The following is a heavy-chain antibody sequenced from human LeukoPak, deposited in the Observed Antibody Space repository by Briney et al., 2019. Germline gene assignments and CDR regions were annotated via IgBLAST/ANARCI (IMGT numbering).Heavy chain of an antibody. CDR3: ARALHLAARGWFDP. J-gene: IGHJ5*02. V-gene: IGHV4-34*01. Sequence: PSETLSLTCAVYGGSFGGYYWSWIRQPPGKGLEWVGEINHSGSTNYNQSLKSRVTISVDTSKNQFSLKLSSVTAADTAVYYCARALHLAARGWFDPWGQGTLVTVSS. CDR2: INHSGST. D-gene: IGHD6-13*01. CDR1: GGSFGGYY.